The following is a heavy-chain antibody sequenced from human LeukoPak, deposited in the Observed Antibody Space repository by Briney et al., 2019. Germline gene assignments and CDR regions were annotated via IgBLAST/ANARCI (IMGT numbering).Heavy chain of an antibody. Sequence: GRSLRLSCAASGFTFSSYAMHWVRQAPGKGLEWVAVISYDGSNKYYADSVKGRFTISRDNSKNTLYLQMNSLRAEDTAVYYCAKDYMAGTTSLDYWGQGTLVTVSS. CDR1: GFTFSSYA. CDR3: AKDYMAGTTSLDY. D-gene: IGHD1-1*01. CDR2: ISYDGSNK. J-gene: IGHJ4*02. V-gene: IGHV3-30-3*01.